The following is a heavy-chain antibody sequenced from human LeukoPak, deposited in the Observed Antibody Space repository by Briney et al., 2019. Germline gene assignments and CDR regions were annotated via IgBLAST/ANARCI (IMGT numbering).Heavy chain of an antibody. CDR3: ARDQWWQFIAVAITSYFDS. Sequence: GGSLTLSCVASGFNFNAYGMNWVRQAPGKGLEWVANIKPDGSEKHYVDSVKGRFTISRDNAKNSLYLQMNSLRVEDTAVYYCARDQWWQFIAVAITSYFDSWGQGTLVTVSS. V-gene: IGHV3-7*01. J-gene: IGHJ4*02. CDR2: IKPDGSEK. D-gene: IGHD6-19*01. CDR1: GFNFNAYG.